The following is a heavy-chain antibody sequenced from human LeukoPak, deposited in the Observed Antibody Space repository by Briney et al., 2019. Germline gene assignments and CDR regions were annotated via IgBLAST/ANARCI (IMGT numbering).Heavy chain of an antibody. CDR2: INPSGGST. V-gene: IGHV1-46*01. J-gene: IGHJ5*02. CDR3: ARDPDILTGNNWFDP. D-gene: IGHD3-9*01. CDR1: GYTFTRYY. Sequence: ASVKVSCKASGYTFTRYYMHWVRQAPGQGLDWMGIINPSGGSTNYAQKFQGRVTMTRDTSTSTVYMELSSLRSEDTAVYYCARDPDILTGNNWFDPWGQGTLVTVSS.